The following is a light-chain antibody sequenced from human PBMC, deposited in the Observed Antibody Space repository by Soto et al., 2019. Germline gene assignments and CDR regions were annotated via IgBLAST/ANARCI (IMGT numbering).Light chain of an antibody. V-gene: IGLV2-14*01. Sequence: QSVLGQPASVSGSPGQSITISCTGTSSDVGTYNYVSWYQHHPGEAPKLIIYEVSYRPSGVSNRFSGSKSGSTASLTISGLQAEDESDYYCSSFSSTTTYVFGTGTKVT. CDR3: SSFSSTTTYV. J-gene: IGLJ1*01. CDR2: EVS. CDR1: SSDVGTYNY.